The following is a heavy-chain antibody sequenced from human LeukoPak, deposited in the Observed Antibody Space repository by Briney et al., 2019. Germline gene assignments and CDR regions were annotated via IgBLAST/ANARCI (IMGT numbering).Heavy chain of an antibody. V-gene: IGHV1-2*02. CDR2: INPDNGGT. D-gene: IGHD3-22*01. Sequence: GASVKVSCKASGYTFTGYYMHWVRQAPGQGLEWMGWINPDNGGTNYAQKFQGRVTMTRDTSISTAYMELSRLRSDDTAVYYCARDEEIGSIVVVIGYWGQGTLVTVSS. CDR3: ARDEEIGSIVVVIGY. CDR1: GYTFTGYY. J-gene: IGHJ4*02.